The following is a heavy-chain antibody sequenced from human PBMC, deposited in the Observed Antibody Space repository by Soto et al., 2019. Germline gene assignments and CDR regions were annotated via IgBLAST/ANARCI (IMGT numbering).Heavy chain of an antibody. CDR3: VRRHVSATGIDWFGP. V-gene: IGHV1-3*01. J-gene: IGHJ5*02. D-gene: IGHD6-13*01. CDR2: INAANGDT. CDR1: GYTFTSYG. Sequence: ASVKVSCKASGYTFTSYGIHWVRHAPGQRLEWMGWINAANGDTKYSPKFQGRVTITRDTSASTAYMELSSLRSEDTAVYYCVRRHVSATGIDWFGPWGQGTLVTVSS.